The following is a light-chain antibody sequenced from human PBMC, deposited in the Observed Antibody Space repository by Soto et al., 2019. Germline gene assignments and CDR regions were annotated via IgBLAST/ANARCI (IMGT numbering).Light chain of an antibody. CDR3: SSYAGSSNV. V-gene: IGLV2-8*01. CDR2: EVN. J-gene: IGLJ1*01. CDR1: SSDVGGYNY. Sequence: QSALTQPPSASGSPGQPVAISCTGTSSDVGGYNYVSWYQQHPGKAPKLMIYEVNKRPSGVPDRFSGSKSGNTASLTVSGLQAEDEADYYCSSYAGSSNVFGTGTRSPP.